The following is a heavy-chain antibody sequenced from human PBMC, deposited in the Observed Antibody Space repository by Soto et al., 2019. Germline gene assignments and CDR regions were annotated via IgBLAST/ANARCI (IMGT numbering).Heavy chain of an antibody. V-gene: IGHV1-2*04. D-gene: IGHD1-1*01. J-gene: IGHJ6*02. CDR3: ARAPILRSGSQLGGTTNYYGMDV. CDR1: GYTFTGYY. Sequence: GASVKVSFKASGYTFTGYYMHWVRQAPGQGLEWMGWINPNSGGTNYAQKFQGWVTMTRDTSISTAYMELSRLRSDDTAVYYCARAPILRSGSQLGGTTNYYGMDVWGQGTTVTVSS. CDR2: INPNSGGT.